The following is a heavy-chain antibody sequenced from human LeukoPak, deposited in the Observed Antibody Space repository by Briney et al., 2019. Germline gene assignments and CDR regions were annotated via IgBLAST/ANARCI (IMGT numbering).Heavy chain of an antibody. CDR3: ARGSGDWTYYFDY. CDR2: TYHGGTT. J-gene: IGHJ4*01. CDR1: GYSISSGYL. V-gene: IGHV4-38-2*02. D-gene: IGHD2-21*02. Sequence: SETLSLTCTVSGYSISSGYLWGWIRQPPGKGLEWIGSTYHGGTTYSNPSLKSRVIISEDTSKNQFSLKLCSVTAADTAVYYCARGSGDWTYYFDYWGQEPWSPSPQ.